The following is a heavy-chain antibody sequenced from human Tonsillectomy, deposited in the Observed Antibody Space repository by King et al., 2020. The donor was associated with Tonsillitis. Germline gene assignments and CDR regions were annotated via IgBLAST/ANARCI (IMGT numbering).Heavy chain of an antibody. D-gene: IGHD1-7*01. Sequence: QLQESGPGLVKPSETLSLTCTVSGGSISSSSYYWGWIRQPPGKGLEWIGSIYYSGSTYYNPSLKSRVTISVDTSKNQFSLKLSSVTAADTAVDYCPGHSYNWNYGRAGEDWFDPWGQGTLVTVSS. CDR3: PGHSYNWNYGRAGEDWFDP. CDR2: IYYSGST. CDR1: GGSISSSSYY. V-gene: IGHV4-39*01. J-gene: IGHJ5*02.